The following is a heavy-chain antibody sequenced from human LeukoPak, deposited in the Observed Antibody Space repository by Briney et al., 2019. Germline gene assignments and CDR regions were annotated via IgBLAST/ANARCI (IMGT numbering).Heavy chain of an antibody. Sequence: PGGSLRLSCVASGFTFSSYGMHWVRQAPGKGLEWVAVIWYDGSNKYYADSVKGRFTISRDNSKNTLYLQMNSLRAEDTAVYYCARLYVDTAMVRDYYIDYWGQGTLVTVSS. CDR3: ARLYVDTAMVRDYYIDY. D-gene: IGHD5-18*01. CDR2: IWYDGSNK. CDR1: GFTFSSYG. V-gene: IGHV3-33*08. J-gene: IGHJ4*02.